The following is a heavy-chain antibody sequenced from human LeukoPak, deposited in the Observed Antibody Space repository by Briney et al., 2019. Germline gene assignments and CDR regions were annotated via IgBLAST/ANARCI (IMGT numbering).Heavy chain of an antibody. D-gene: IGHD3-3*01. CDR2: ISSSSSTI. V-gene: IGHV3-48*01. CDR3: ARTYYDFWSGYYP. Sequence: PGGSLRLSCAASGFTFSSYSMNWARQAPGKGLEWVSYISSSSSTIYYADSVKGRFTISRDNAKNSLYLQMNSLRAEDTAVYYCARTYYDFWSGYYPWGQGTLVTVSS. CDR1: GFTFSSYS. J-gene: IGHJ5*02.